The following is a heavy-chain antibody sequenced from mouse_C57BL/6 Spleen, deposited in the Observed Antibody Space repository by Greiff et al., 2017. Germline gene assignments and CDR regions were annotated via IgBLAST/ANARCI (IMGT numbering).Heavy chain of an antibody. J-gene: IGHJ2*01. D-gene: IGHD1-1*01. CDR2: IYPRSGNT. CDR1: GYTFTSYG. CDR3: ARSSYGSSYGYYFDS. V-gene: IGHV1-81*01. Sequence: QVHVKQSGAELARPGASVKLSCKASGYTFTSYGISWVKQRTGQGLEWIGEIYPRSGNTYYNEKFKGKATLTADKSSSTAYMELRSLTSEDSAVYFCARSSYGSSYGYYFDSWGQVTTLTVSS.